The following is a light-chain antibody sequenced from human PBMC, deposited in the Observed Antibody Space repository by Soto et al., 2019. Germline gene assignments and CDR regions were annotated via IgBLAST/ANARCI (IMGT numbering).Light chain of an antibody. CDR2: DAS. V-gene: IGKV1-5*01. CDR3: QQYNSYSMT. CDR1: QSISSW. J-gene: IGKJ5*01. Sequence: DIQMTQSPSTLSASVGDRVTITCRASQSISSWLAWYQQKPGKAPNLLIFDASSLKSGVPSRFSGSGSGTEFTLTIGSLQPDDFATYYCQQYNSYSMTFGQGTRLEIK.